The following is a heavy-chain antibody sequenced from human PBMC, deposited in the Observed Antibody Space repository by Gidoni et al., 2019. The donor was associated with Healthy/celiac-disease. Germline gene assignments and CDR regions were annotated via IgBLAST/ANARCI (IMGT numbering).Heavy chain of an antibody. D-gene: IGHD2-15*01. J-gene: IGHJ3*02. Sequence: LEWIGSIYYSGSTYYNPSLKSRVHISVDTSKNQFSLQLSSVTAAETAVYYCARLKTYCSGGSCSIFDAFDIWGQGTMVTVSS. CDR2: IYYSGST. CDR3: ARLKTYCSGGSCSIFDAFDI. V-gene: IGHV4-39*01.